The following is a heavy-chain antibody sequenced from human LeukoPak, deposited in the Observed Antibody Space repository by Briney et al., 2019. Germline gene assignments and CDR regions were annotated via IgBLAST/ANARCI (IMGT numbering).Heavy chain of an antibody. CDR3: ARGPLPTPNWFDP. J-gene: IGHJ5*02. CDR1: GGSFSGYY. D-gene: IGHD1-26*01. Sequence: SETLALTCAVYGGSFSGYYWSWIRQPPGKGLEWIGEINHSGSTNYDPSLKSRVTISVDTYKNQFSLKLSSVPAADTAVYYCARGPLPTPNWFDPWGQGTLVTVSS. CDR2: INHSGST. V-gene: IGHV4-34*01.